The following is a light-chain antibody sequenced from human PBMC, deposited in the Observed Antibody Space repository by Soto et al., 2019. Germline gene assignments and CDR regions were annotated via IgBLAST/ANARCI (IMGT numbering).Light chain of an antibody. CDR1: SSDVGGYDY. Sequence: QSALTQPASVSGSPGQSLTISCTGSSSDVGGYDYVSWYQQHPGKAPKLMIYEVSNRPSGVSNRFSGSKSGNTASLTISGLQAEDEAYYYCCSYTGSLTLLFGGGTKLTVL. J-gene: IGLJ2*01. CDR3: CSYTGSLTLL. V-gene: IGLV2-14*01. CDR2: EVS.